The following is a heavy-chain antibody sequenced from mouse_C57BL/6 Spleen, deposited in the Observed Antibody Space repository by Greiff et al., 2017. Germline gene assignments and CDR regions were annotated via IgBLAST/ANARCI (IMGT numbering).Heavy chain of an antibody. J-gene: IGHJ3*01. CDR1: GFTFSDYG. D-gene: IGHD2-4*01. CDR2: ISNLAYSI. V-gene: IGHV5-15*01. CDR3: ARPGDDYDGFAY. Sequence: EVQLVESGGGLVQPGGSLKLSCAASGFTFSDYGMAWVRQAPRKGPEWVAFISNLAYSIYYADTVTGRFTISRENAKNTLYLEMSSLRSEDTAMYYCARPGDDYDGFAYWGQGTLVTVSA.